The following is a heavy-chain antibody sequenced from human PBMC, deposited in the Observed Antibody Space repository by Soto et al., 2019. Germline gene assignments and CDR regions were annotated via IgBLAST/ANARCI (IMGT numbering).Heavy chain of an antibody. J-gene: IGHJ4*02. CDR1: GFTFSNYG. V-gene: IGHV3-23*01. CDR3: TKQSPYSNSWYGVDY. CDR2: ISGRGDDT. D-gene: IGHD6-13*01. Sequence: EVQLLETGGGLVQPGGSLRLSCAASGFTFSNYGMNWVRQAPGKGLEWVSGISGRGDDTHYADSVKGRFTISRDSSKSTLYLKMNSLRAEDTAVYYCTKQSPYSNSWYGVDYWGQGTLVTVSS.